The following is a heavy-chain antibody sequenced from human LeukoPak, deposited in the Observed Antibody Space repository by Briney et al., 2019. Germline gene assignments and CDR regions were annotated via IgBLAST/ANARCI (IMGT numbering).Heavy chain of an antibody. CDR2: IVPILDMA. V-gene: IGHV1-69*02. Sequence: ASVKVSCKVSGGTFTNYPISWVRQAPGQGLEWMGRIVPILDMANYAQKFQGRVTISADKSTDTAYMELSSLRSEDTAVYYCARNAGGDYIRDDSWGQEPWSSSPQ. CDR1: GGTFTNYP. J-gene: IGHJ4*02. D-gene: IGHD3-10*02. CDR3: ARNAGGDYIRDDS.